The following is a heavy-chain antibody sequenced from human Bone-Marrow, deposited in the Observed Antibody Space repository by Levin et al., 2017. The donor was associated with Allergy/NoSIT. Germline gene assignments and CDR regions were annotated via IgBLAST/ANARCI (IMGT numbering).Heavy chain of an antibody. V-gene: IGHV4-31*03. Sequence: SETLSLTCTVSGASIRSGAYYWSWVRQPPGQGLEWIGYIYYNGSTYFNPSLKSRVSISVYTSKNQFSLKLSSVTAADTAHYYCARVLAGFDGSAMAYDYWGRGSLVTVSS. CDR2: IYYNGST. J-gene: IGHJ4*02. CDR3: ARVLAGFDGSAMAYDY. CDR1: GASIRSGAYY. D-gene: IGHD3-10*01.